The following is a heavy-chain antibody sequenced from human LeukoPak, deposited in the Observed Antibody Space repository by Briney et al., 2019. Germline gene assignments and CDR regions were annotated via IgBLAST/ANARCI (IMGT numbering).Heavy chain of an antibody. V-gene: IGHV3-53*01. J-gene: IGHJ6*03. CDR2: VYSGTTT. CDR1: GFIVGDTH. Sequence: GGSLRLSCAGSGFIVGDTHMTWVRQAPGKGLEWVPLVYSGTTTHYADSVKGRFSISRDHSNNILYLQMNTLRAEDTAVYYCARLQGYSLGYQYFYYMDVWGTGTTVTVSS. CDR3: ARLQGYSLGYQYFYYMDV. D-gene: IGHD5-18*01.